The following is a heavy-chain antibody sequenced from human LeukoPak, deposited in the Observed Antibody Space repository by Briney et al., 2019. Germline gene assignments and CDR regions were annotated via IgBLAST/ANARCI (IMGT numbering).Heavy chain of an antibody. CDR2: IKQDGSGK. V-gene: IGHV3-7*01. CDR3: ARGGRKYFAY. J-gene: IGHJ4*02. D-gene: IGHD2-15*01. CDR1: GFTFSSRDW. Sequence: GGSLRLSCVASGFTFSSRDWMTWVRQAPGKGLEWVANIKQDGSGKNYVDSVKGRFTISRDNAKNSLYLQMNSLRDEDTAVYYCARGGRKYFAYWGQGTLVPVSS.